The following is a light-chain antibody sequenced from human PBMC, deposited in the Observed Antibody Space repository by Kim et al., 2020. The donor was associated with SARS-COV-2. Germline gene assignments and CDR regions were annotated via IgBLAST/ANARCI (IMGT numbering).Light chain of an antibody. CDR3: QQYYSIPWT. V-gene: IGKV4-1*01. J-gene: IGKJ1*01. CDR1: QSVFHGANDKNN. CDR2: WAS. Sequence: DIVMTQSPDSLVVSLGERATIKCKSSQSVFHGANDKNNLAWYQQRPGQCPKLLIYWASTRESGVPDRFRGSGSGTDFTLTISSLQAEDVAVYYCQQYYSIPWTFGQGTKVDIK.